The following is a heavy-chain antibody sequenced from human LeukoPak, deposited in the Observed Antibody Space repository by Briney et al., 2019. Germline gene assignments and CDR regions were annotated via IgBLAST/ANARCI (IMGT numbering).Heavy chain of an antibody. V-gene: IGHV7-4-1*02. Sequence: ASVKVSCKASGYTSTGYYMHWVRQAPGQGLEWMGWINTNTGNPTYAQGFTGRFVFSLDTSVSTAYLQISSLKAEDTAVYYCARETGTAMYSYYYMDVWGKRDHGHRLL. CDR2: INTNTGNP. CDR1: GYTSTGYY. CDR3: ARETGTAMYSYYYMDV. D-gene: IGHD5-18*01. J-gene: IGHJ6*03.